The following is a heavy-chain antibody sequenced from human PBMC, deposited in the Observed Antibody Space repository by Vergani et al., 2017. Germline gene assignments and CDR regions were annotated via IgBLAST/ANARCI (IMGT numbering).Heavy chain of an antibody. J-gene: IGHJ3*01. CDR2: VYWNDDE. Sequence: QITLRESGPTLVKPTQTLTLTCTFSGFSLTTGGEGVGWIRQPPGRALEWLAFVYWNDDERYSPSLKSRVTITKDTSKNEVILTMATMAPVDTATYDWVHRLGYFDWDGAFDVWGPGTMVTVSS. D-gene: IGHD3-9*01. CDR3: VHRLGYFDWDGAFDV. CDR1: GFSLTTGGEG. V-gene: IGHV2-5*01.